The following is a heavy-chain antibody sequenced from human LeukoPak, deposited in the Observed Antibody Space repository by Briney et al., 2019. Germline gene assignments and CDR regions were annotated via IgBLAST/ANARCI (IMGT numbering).Heavy chain of an antibody. CDR1: GFTFDDYA. V-gene: IGHV3-43D*04. J-gene: IGHJ4*02. D-gene: IGHD3-10*01. CDR3: AKGAGFGYYGSGSYYNPPPFDY. CDR2: ISWDGGST. Sequence: PGGSLRLSCAASGFTFDDYAMHWVRQAPGKGLEWVSLISWDGGSTYYADSVKGRFTISRHNSKNSLYLQMNSLRAEDTALYYCAKGAGFGYYGSGSYYNPPPFDYWGQGTLVTVSS.